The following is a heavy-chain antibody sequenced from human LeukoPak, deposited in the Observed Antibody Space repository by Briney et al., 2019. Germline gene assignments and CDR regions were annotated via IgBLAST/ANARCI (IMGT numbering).Heavy chain of an antibody. D-gene: IGHD3-22*01. V-gene: IGHV3-23*01. CDR3: AKSLSTMIVVVITGDDAFDI. J-gene: IGHJ3*02. CDR1: GFTFSSYA. Sequence: GGSLRLSCAPSGFTFSSYAMSWVRQAPGEGRGWVSAISGSGGSTYYADSVKGRFTISRDNSKNTLYLQMNSLRAEDTAVYYCAKSLSTMIVVVITGDDAFDIWGQGTMVTVSS. CDR2: ISGSGGST.